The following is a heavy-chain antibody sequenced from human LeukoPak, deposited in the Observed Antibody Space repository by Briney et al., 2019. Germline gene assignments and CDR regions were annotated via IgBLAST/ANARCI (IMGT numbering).Heavy chain of an antibody. CDR3: ARDRTSRTGTESTLGV. Sequence: GASVKVSCKASGYTFTGYYMHWVRQAPGQGLEWMGWINPNSGGTNYAQKFQGRVTMTRDTSISTAYMELSRLRSDDTAVYYCARDRTSRTGTESTLGVWGQGTLVTVSS. D-gene: IGHD1-7*01. CDR2: INPNSGGT. CDR1: GYTFTGYY. V-gene: IGHV1-2*02. J-gene: IGHJ4*02.